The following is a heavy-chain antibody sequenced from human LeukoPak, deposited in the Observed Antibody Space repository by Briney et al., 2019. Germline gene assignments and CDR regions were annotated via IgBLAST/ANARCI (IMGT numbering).Heavy chain of an antibody. CDR1: GGTFSSYA. CDR2: IIPIFCTA. V-gene: IGHV1-69*13. D-gene: IGHD2-2*02. Sequence: SSVKVSFKASGGTFSSYAISWVRQAPGQGLEWMGGIIPIFCTANYAQKFQGRVTIIADESTSTAYMELSSLRSEDTAVYYCARGGCSSTSCYKTYHYYYYYYMDVWGKGTTVTVSS. J-gene: IGHJ6*03. CDR3: ARGGCSSTSCYKTYHYYYYYYMDV.